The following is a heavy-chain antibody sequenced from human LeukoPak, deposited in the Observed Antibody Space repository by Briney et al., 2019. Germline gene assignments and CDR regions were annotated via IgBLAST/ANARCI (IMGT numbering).Heavy chain of an antibody. CDR3: ARDLGIAAAARTTFYMDV. Sequence: ASVKVSCKASGYTFTGYYMHWVRQAPGQGLEWMGWINPNSGGTNYAQKFQGRVTMTRDTSTSTAYMELSRLRSDDTAVYYCARDLGIAAAARTTFYMDVWGKGTTVTVSS. CDR1: GYTFTGYY. D-gene: IGHD6-13*01. J-gene: IGHJ6*03. V-gene: IGHV1-2*02. CDR2: INPNSGGT.